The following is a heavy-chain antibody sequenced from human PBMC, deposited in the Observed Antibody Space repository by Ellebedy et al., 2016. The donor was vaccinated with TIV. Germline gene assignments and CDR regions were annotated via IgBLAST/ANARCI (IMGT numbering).Heavy chain of an antibody. CDR1: GFTFSNFG. Sequence: GESLKISCAASGFTFSNFGMHWVRQAPGKGLEWVAFIRYDGSNKYYADSVKGRFTISRDSATNTLHLHMNSLRAEDTAVYYCASGFPAVTYYFYGMDVWGQGTTVTVSS. V-gene: IGHV3-30*02. CDR3: ASGFPAVTYYFYGMDV. D-gene: IGHD6-19*01. CDR2: IRYDGSNK. J-gene: IGHJ6*02.